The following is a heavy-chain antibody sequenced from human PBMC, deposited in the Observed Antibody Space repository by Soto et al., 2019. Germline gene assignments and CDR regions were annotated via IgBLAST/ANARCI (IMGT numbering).Heavy chain of an antibody. CDR3: ARDVAGANDY. CDR1: GFTFSSYW. J-gene: IGHJ4*02. D-gene: IGHD1-26*01. CDR2: IKQDGSER. V-gene: IGHV3-7*05. Sequence: EVQLVESGGGLVQPGGSLRLSCAASGFTFSSYWMTWVHQAAGKGLEWVANIKQDGSERYYVGSVKGRFTISRDNSRNSLDLQMNSLRAEDTAIYYCARDVAGANDYWGLGTLVTVSS.